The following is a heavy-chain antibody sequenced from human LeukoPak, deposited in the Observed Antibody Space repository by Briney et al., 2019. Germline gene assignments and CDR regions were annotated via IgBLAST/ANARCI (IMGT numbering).Heavy chain of an antibody. D-gene: IGHD3-22*01. V-gene: IGHV4-39*01. CDR1: GGSFSGYY. CDR2: IYYSGST. Sequence: SETLSLTCAVYGGSFSGYYWGWIRQPPGKGLEWIGSIYYSGSTYYNPSLKSRVTISVDTSKNQFSLKLSSVTAADTAVYYCARQGYYDSSGYYSGFDYWGQGTLVTVSS. CDR3: ARQGYYDSSGYYSGFDY. J-gene: IGHJ4*02.